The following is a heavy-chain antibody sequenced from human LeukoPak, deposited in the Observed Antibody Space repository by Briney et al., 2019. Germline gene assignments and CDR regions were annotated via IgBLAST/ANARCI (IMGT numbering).Heavy chain of an antibody. D-gene: IGHD4-17*01. V-gene: IGHV3-23*01. CDR1: GFTFSSYG. CDR3: AKGLTTVTTYYFDY. J-gene: IGHJ4*02. CDR2: ISGSGGST. Sequence: GGSLRLSCAASGFTFSSYGMSWVRQAPGKGLEWVSAISGSGGSTYYADSVKGRFTISRDNSKNTLYLQMNSLRAEGTAVYYCAKGLTTVTTYYFDYWGQGTLVTVSS.